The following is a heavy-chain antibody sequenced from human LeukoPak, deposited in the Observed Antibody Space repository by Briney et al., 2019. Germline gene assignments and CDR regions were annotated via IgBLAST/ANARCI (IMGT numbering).Heavy chain of an antibody. V-gene: IGHV1-69*02. Sequence: SVKVSCKPSGGTFSSYTISWVRQAPGPGLEWMGRIIPILGIANYAQKFQGRVTITADKSTSTAYMELSSLRSEDTAVYYCARALHSSSSVSLYYYYGMDVCGEGTTVTVSS. D-gene: IGHD6-6*01. CDR3: ARALHSSSSVSLYYYYGMDV. CDR2: IIPILGIA. CDR1: GGTFSSYT. J-gene: IGHJ6*04.